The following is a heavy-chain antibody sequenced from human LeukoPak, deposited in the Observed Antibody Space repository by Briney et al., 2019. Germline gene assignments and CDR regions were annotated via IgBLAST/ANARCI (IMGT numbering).Heavy chain of an antibody. Sequence: ASVKVSCKASGYTFTSYGIRWVRQAPGQGLEWMGWISAYNGNTNYAQKLQGRVTMTTDTSTSTAYMELRSLRSDDTAVYYCARDGVSVAAGYSSSWYWFDPWGQGTLVTVSS. D-gene: IGHD6-13*01. CDR3: ARDGVSVAAGYSSSWYWFDP. CDR1: GYTFTSYG. CDR2: ISAYNGNT. V-gene: IGHV1-18*01. J-gene: IGHJ5*02.